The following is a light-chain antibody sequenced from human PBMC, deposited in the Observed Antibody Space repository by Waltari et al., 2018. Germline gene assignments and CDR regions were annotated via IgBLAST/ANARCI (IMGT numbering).Light chain of an antibody. V-gene: IGLV2-14*03. CDR1: SSDIGGYNY. CDR2: DVS. J-gene: IGLJ2*01. CDR3: SAYVSSSTLEL. Sequence: QSALTQPASVSGSPGQSITISCTGTSSDIGGYNYVSWYHQLPGRAPKLIIYDVSNRPSGFSNRFSCSKSGNTASLTISWLQGEDEADYYCSAYVSSSTLELFGGGTSLAVL.